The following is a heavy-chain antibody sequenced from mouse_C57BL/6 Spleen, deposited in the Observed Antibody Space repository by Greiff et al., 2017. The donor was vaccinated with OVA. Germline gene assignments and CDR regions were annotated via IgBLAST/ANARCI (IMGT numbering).Heavy chain of an antibody. J-gene: IGHJ1*03. CDR1: GYTFTSYD. CDR3: AREGNMREGYFDV. Sequence: QVQLQQSGPELVKPGASVKLSCKASGYTFTSYDIHWVKQRPGQGLAWIGWIYPRDGSTKYNEKFKGKATLTVDTSSSTAYMELHSLTSADSAVYVCAREGNMREGYFDVWGTGTTVTVSS. V-gene: IGHV1-85*01. CDR2: IYPRDGST.